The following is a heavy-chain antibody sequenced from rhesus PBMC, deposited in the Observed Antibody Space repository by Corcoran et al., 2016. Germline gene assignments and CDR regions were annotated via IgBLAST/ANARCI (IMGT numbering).Heavy chain of an antibody. D-gene: IGHD3-34*01. J-gene: IGHJ4*01. CDR3: AKAKLYWGDYYDEYYFDY. V-gene: IGHV3S25*01. Sequence: EVQLVESGGGLAKPGGSLRLSCAASGFTFSSYWMNWFRQAPGKGLEWVSASNSGRVSKYYADSVKGRLTISSDNSKNTLSLQMNSLRAEDTAVYCCAKAKLYWGDYYDEYYFDYWGQGVLVTVSS. CDR1: GFTFSSYW. CDR2: SNSGRVSK.